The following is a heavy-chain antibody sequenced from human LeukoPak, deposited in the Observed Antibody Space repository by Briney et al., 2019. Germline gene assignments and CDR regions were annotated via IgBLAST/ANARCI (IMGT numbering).Heavy chain of an antibody. CDR2: ISSSDSII. Sequence: GGSLRLSCEASGFTFSSYEMNWVRQAPRKGLEWVSYISSSDSIIYYADSVKGRFTVSRDNSKNSLYLQMNSLRAEDTAVYYCARTRLRTPYYYGSGRTTDAFDIWGQGTMVTVSS. D-gene: IGHD3-10*01. V-gene: IGHV3-48*03. J-gene: IGHJ3*02. CDR1: GFTFSSYE. CDR3: ARTRLRTPYYYGSGRTTDAFDI.